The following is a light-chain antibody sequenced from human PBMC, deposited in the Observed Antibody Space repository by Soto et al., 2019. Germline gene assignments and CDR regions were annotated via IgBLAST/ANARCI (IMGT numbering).Light chain of an antibody. CDR3: QQYYSIPYT. CDR2: WAS. V-gene: IGKV4-1*01. CDR1: QSVLYSSNNKNY. J-gene: IGKJ2*01. Sequence: DIVMTHSPDSLAVSLGERATIKCKSSQSVLYSSNNKNYLAWYQKKPGQPPKLLIYWASTRESGVPDRLSGSGSGTDFTLTISSLQAEDVAVYYCQQYYSIPYTFGQGTKLEIK.